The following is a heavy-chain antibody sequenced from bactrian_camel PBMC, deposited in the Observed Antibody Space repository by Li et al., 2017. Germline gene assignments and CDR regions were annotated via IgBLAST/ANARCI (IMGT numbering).Heavy chain of an antibody. CDR1: GDDFGRLS. J-gene: IGHJ6*01. V-gene: IGHV3S55*01. Sequence: HVQLVESGGGSVQAGGCLTLSCKVSGDDFGRLSMAWFRQAPGKEREGVALIDNRGNRKYADSVKDRFSISKDNDKNTLYLEMGDLKPEDTAMYYCAARFLCIGGFHTVPGYWGQGTQVTVS. CDR2: IDNRGNR. CDR3: AARFLCIGGFHTVPGY. D-gene: IGHD1*01.